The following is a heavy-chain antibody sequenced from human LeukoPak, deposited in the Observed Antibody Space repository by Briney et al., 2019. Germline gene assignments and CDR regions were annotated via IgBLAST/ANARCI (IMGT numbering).Heavy chain of an antibody. CDR3: ARGNLVATLYFDY. V-gene: IGHV4-59*01. J-gene: IGHJ4*02. CDR1: GGSISTYY. Sequence: SETLSLTCTVSGGSISTYYWSWFRQPPGKGLEWIGYVYYSGYTNYIPSLKSRVTISLDTSKNQFSLSLSSVTAADTAVYYCARGNLVATLYFDYWGQGALVTVSS. D-gene: IGHD5-12*01. CDR2: VYYSGYT.